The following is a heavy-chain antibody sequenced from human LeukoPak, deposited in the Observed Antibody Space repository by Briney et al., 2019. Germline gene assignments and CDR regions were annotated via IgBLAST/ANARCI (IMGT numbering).Heavy chain of an antibody. CDR2: IYYSGST. CDR1: GGSISSSSYY. Sequence: SETLSLTCTVSGGSISSSSYYWGWIRQPPGKGLEWIGSIYYSGSTYYNPSLKSRVTISVDTSKNQFSLKLSSVTAADTAVYYCARVGSVATTDYWGQXTXVTVSS. CDR3: ARVGSVATTDY. D-gene: IGHD5-12*01. V-gene: IGHV4-39*07. J-gene: IGHJ4*02.